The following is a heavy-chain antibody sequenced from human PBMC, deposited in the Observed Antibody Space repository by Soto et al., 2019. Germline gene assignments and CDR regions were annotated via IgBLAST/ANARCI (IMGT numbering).Heavy chain of an antibody. Sequence: GGSLRLSCAASGFTFSSYSMNWVRQAPGKGLEWVSYISSSSSTIYYADSVKGRFTISRDNAKNSLYLQMNSLRAEDTAVYYCASHHGERWAPRRHWYFDLWGRGTLVTVSS. CDR3: ASHHGERWAPRRHWYFDL. J-gene: IGHJ2*01. CDR1: GFTFSSYS. V-gene: IGHV3-48*01. CDR2: ISSSSSTI.